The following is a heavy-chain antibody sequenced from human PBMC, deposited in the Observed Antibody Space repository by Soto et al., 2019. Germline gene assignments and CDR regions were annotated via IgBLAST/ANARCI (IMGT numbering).Heavy chain of an antibody. CDR2: IYYSGST. J-gene: IGHJ4*02. CDR3: AGTGTVTADY. D-gene: IGHD4-17*01. V-gene: IGHV4-59*01. CDR1: GGSISSYY. Sequence: SETLSLTCTVSGGSISSYYWSWIRQPPGKGLEWIGYIYYSGSTNYNPSLKSRVTISVDTSKNQFSLKLSSVTAADTAVYYCAGTGTVTADYWGQGTLVTVSS.